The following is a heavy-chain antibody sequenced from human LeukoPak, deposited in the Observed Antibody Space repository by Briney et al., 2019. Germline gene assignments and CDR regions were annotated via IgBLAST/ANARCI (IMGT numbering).Heavy chain of an antibody. Sequence: ASVKVSCKASGYTFTSYGISWVRQAPGQGLEWMGWISAYNSNTNYAQKLQGRVTMTTDTSTSTAYMELRSLRSDDTAVYYCARAVGEPNHNWFDPWGQGTLVTVSS. CDR2: ISAYNSNT. V-gene: IGHV1-18*01. J-gene: IGHJ5*02. D-gene: IGHD3-10*01. CDR3: ARAVGEPNHNWFDP. CDR1: GYTFTSYG.